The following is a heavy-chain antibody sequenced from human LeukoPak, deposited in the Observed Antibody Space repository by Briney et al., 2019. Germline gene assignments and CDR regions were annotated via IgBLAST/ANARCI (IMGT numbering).Heavy chain of an antibody. CDR2: INWNGGST. Sequence: GGSLRLSCAASGFTFDDYGMSWVRQAPGKGLEWVSGINWNGGSTGYADSVKGRFTISRDNAKNSQYLQMNSLRAEDTALYYCARDPTYYYDSSGYYLDYWGQGTLVTVSS. D-gene: IGHD3-22*01. CDR1: GFTFDDYG. J-gene: IGHJ4*02. V-gene: IGHV3-20*04. CDR3: ARDPTYYYDSSGYYLDY.